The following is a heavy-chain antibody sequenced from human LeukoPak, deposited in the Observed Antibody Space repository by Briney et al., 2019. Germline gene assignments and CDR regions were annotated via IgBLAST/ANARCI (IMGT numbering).Heavy chain of an antibody. V-gene: IGHV4-34*01. CDR3: ASLYYYDSSEFKFSEDAFDI. D-gene: IGHD3-22*01. J-gene: IGHJ3*02. CDR1: GGSFSGYY. Sequence: SSETLSLTCAVYGGSFSGYYWSWIRQPPGKGLEWIGEINHSGSTNYNPSLKSRVTISVDTSKNQFSLKLSSVTAADTAVYYCASLYYYDSSEFKFSEDAFDIWGQGTMVTVSS. CDR2: INHSGST.